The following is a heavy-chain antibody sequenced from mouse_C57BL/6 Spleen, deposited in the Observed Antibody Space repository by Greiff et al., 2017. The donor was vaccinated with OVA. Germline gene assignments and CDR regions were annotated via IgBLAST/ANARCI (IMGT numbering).Heavy chain of an antibody. CDR1: GYTFTSYT. V-gene: IGHV1-4*01. Sequence: QVQLKESGAELARPGASVKMSCKASGYTFTSYTMHWVKQRPGQGLEWIGYINPSSGYTKYNQKFKDKATLTADKSSSTAYMQLSSLTSEVTAVDFCASYDWFDYWGQGTTLTVSS. CDR2: INPSSGYT. CDR3: ASYDWFDY. D-gene: IGHD2-4*01. J-gene: IGHJ2*01.